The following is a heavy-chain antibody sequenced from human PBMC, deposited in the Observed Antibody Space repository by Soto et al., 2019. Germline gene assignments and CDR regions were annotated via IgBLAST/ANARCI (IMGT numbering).Heavy chain of an antibody. CDR1: GFTFRSYG. CDR2: IWYDGSIK. CDR3: ARDGESNYGYSYVDY. J-gene: IGHJ4*02. V-gene: IGHV3-33*01. Sequence: QVQLVESGGGVVQPGRSLRLSCVASGFTFRSYGMHWVRQAPGKGLEWVAVIWYDGSIKYYADSVKGRFTISRDNSKNTLDLQMNSVTAEDTAVYYCARDGESNYGYSYVDYWGQGTLVTVSS. D-gene: IGHD5-18*01.